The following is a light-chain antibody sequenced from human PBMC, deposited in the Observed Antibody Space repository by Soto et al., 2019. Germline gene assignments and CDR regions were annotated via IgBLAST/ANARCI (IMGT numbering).Light chain of an antibody. CDR2: DAS. CDR3: QQRSNGFT. CDR1: QSVSSY. Sequence: EIVLTQSPATLSLSPRERATLSCRDSQSVSSYLAWYQQKPGQAPRLLIYDASNRATGIPARFSGSGSGTDFTLTISSLEPEDFAVYYCQQRSNGFTFGQGTKVDIK. V-gene: IGKV3-11*01. J-gene: IGKJ1*01.